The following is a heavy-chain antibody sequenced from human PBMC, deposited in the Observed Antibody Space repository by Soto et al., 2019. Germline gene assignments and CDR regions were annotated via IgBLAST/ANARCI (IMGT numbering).Heavy chain of an antibody. V-gene: IGHV1-2*04. CDR2: INPNGGVT. J-gene: IGHJ6*03. D-gene: IGHD5-12*01. Sequence: QVQLVQSGAEVRKPGASVTVSCRSSGDSFNDYYIHWVRQAPGQGFEWMGWINPNGGVTKYAQKFQGWVSMTRDTSIRTGYMQLSRLRSDDTAVYYCARESGGATATFDYYYFDMDVWGTGTTVSVSS. CDR1: GDSFNDYY. CDR3: ARESGGATATFDYYYFDMDV.